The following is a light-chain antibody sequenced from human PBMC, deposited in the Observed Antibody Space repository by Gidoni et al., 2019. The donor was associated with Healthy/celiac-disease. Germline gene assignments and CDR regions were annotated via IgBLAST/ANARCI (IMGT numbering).Light chain of an antibody. Sequence: VLTQPPSESGAPGPTASITCGGNNMGSKSVHWYQQKPGQAPVLVVYDDSDRPSGIPGLFSGSNSGNTATLPISSVEAGDEADYYCQVCDSSSDHYVFGTGTKVTVL. V-gene: IGLV3-21*02. CDR1: NMGSKS. CDR3: QVCDSSSDHYV. J-gene: IGLJ1*01. CDR2: DDS.